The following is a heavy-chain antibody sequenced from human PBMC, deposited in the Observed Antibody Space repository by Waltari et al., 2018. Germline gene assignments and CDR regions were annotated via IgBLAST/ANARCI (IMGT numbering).Heavy chain of an antibody. D-gene: IGHD6-13*01. CDR2: IIPSLGTA. CDR3: ARASRAAGTDY. V-gene: IGHV1-69*12. J-gene: IGHJ4*02. CDR1: GGTFSSYA. Sequence: QVQLVQSGAEVKKPGSSVQVSCKASGGTFSSYAISWVRQAPGQGLEWMGGIIPSLGTANYAQKFQGRVTITADESTSTAYMELSSLRSEDTAVYYCARASRAAGTDYWGQGTLVTVSS.